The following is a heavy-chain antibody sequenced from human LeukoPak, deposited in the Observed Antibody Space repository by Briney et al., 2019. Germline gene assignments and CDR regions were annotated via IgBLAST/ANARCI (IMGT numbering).Heavy chain of an antibody. Sequence: GGSLRLSYTSSGFTFGDYAMSWFRQAPGKGLEWVAFIRSKAYGGTTEYAASVKGRFTISRDDSKSIAYLQMNSLKTEDTAVYYCTKYSGRIDYWGQGTLVTVSS. V-gene: IGHV3-49*03. J-gene: IGHJ4*02. CDR2: IRSKAYGGTT. D-gene: IGHD5-18*01. CDR3: TKYSGRIDY. CDR1: GFTFGDYA.